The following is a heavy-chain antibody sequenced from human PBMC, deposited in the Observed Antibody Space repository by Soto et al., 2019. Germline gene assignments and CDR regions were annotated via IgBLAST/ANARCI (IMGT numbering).Heavy chain of an antibody. CDR2: IYHSGST. CDR3: AFYCSGGSCPSAGFHH. Sequence: SETLSLTCAVSGGSISSGGYSWSWIRQPPGKGLEWIGYIYHSGSTYYNPSLKSRVTISVDRSKNQFSLKLSSVTAADTAVYYCAFYCSGGSCPSAGFHHRGQGTLVTVSS. V-gene: IGHV4-30-2*01. CDR1: GGSISSGGYS. J-gene: IGHJ4*02. D-gene: IGHD2-15*01.